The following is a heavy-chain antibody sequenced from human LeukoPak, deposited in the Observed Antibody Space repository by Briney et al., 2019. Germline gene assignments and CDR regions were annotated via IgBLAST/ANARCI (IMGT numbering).Heavy chain of an antibody. Sequence: SETLSLTCTVSGGSISSSGYYWGWIRQPPGKGLEWIGSIYYRGSTYYNPSLKSRVTMSVGTSKTQFSLILSSVTAADTAVYYCARTWYSSGYSYDAFDIWGQGTMVTVSS. CDR2: IYYRGST. D-gene: IGHD6-19*01. J-gene: IGHJ3*02. V-gene: IGHV4-39*01. CDR1: GGSISSSGYY. CDR3: ARTWYSSGYSYDAFDI.